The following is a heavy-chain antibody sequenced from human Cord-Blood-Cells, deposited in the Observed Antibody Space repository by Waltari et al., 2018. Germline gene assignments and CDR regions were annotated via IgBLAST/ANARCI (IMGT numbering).Heavy chain of an antibody. D-gene: IGHD1-1*01. V-gene: IGHV4-39*01. CDR3: ARQHSERSREY. J-gene: IGHJ4*02. CDR1: GGSISSSSYY. CDR2: IYYSGST. Sequence: QLQLQESGPGLVKPSETLSLTCTVSGGSISSSSYYWGWFRQPPGKGLEWIGSIYYSGSTYYNPSLKSRVTISVDTSKNQFSLKLSSVTAADTAVYYCARQHSERSREYWGQGTLVTVSS.